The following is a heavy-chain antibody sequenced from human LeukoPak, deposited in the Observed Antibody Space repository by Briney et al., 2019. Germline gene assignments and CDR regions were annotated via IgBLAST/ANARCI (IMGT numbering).Heavy chain of an antibody. D-gene: IGHD3-9*01. CDR3: ARVVRCFDWLPYGMDV. V-gene: IGHV4-31*03. CDR2: IYYSGST. CDR1: GGSISSGGYY. Sequence: SQTLSLTCTVSGGSISSGGYYWSWIRQHPGKGLEWIGYIYYSGSTYYNPSLKSRVTISVDTSKNQFSLKLSSVTAADTAVYYCARVVRCFDWLPYGMDVWGKGTTVTVSS. J-gene: IGHJ6*04.